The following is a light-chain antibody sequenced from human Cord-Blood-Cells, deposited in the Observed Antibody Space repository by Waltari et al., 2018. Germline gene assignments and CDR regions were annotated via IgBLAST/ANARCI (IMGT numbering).Light chain of an antibody. CDR2: WAS. V-gene: IGKV4-1*01. J-gene: IGKJ1*01. CDR3: QQYYSTPWT. CDR1: QRVLSSANNKHY. Sequence: DIVITQSPDSLAVPLGERATITCKSSQRVLSSANNKHYLAWYQQKPGQPPKRLIYWASTRASGVPDRFSGSGSGTDFTLAISSLQAEDVAVYYCQQYYSTPWTFGQGTKVEIK.